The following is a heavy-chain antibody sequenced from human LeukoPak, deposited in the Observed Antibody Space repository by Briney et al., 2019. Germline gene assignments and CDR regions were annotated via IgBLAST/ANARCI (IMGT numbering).Heavy chain of an antibody. CDR2: ITANTRGSIT. J-gene: IGHJ4*02. Sequence: GGSLRLSCVPSGLLFSTYDMRWVRQAPGRGLAWVSGITANTRGSITYYPDSVKGLFTISRDSSKDTLYLQMNSLRAEDTAVYSCARGGYFSFDYWGQGTLVTVSS. D-gene: IGHD2/OR15-2a*01. CDR1: GLLFSTYD. V-gene: IGHV3-23*01. CDR3: ARGGYFSFDY.